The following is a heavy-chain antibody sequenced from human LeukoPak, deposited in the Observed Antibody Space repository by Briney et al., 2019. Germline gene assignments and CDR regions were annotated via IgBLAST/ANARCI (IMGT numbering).Heavy chain of an antibody. CDR2: ISAYNGNT. CDR3: ARGGSSWYVRSPTYYFDY. D-gene: IGHD6-13*01. V-gene: IGHV1-18*01. CDR1: GYTFTSYG. Sequence: GASVKVSCKASGYTFTSYGISWVRQAPGQGLEWMGWISAYNGNTNYAQKLQGRVTMTTDTSTSTAYMELRSLRSDDTAVYYCARGGSSWYVRSPTYYFDYWGQGTLVTVSS. J-gene: IGHJ4*02.